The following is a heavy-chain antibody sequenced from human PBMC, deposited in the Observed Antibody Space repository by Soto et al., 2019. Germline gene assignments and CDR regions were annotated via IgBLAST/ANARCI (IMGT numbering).Heavy chain of an antibody. J-gene: IGHJ4*02. D-gene: IGHD3-3*01. Sequence: QITLNESGPPVVSPTETLTLTCRFSGFSLTTSGVGVGWIRQSPGKAPEWLALIYWDDDKRYSASPKSRLTNTKDTSKNQVVLTVSDLDPTDTATYYCAHRVLRTVFGLVTTTAIYFDFWGQGTPVAVSS. CDR1: GFSLTTSGVG. CDR2: IYWDDDK. V-gene: IGHV2-5*02. CDR3: AHRVLRTVFGLVTTTAIYFDF.